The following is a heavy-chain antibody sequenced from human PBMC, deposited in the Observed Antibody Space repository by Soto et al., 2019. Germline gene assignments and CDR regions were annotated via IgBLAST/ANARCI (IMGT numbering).Heavy chain of an antibody. V-gene: IGHV4-4*02. D-gene: IGHD3-22*01. CDR3: ARDRGAMIFDF. CDR2: IYHSGGT. J-gene: IGHJ4*02. Sequence: SETLSLTCAFSGGSISSSNWWSWVRQPPGKGLEWIGEIYHSGGTFYTPSLKSRVTMSVDTSKNQFSLKLTSVTAADTAVYFCARDRGAMIFDFWGRGTLVTVSS. CDR1: GGSISSSNW.